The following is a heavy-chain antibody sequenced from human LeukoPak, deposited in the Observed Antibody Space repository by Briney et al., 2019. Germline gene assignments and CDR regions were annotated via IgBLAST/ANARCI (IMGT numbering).Heavy chain of an antibody. D-gene: IGHD3-16*01. CDR3: VSMGSDAFDI. Sequence: ASVTVSCKASGYTFTSYAMNWVRQAPGQGLEFMGWINTYTWNPTYPPAFTGRFVFSLDTSVSTAYLQISSLKTEDTAVYYCVSMGSDAFDIWGQGTMVTVSS. CDR2: INTYTWNP. CDR1: GYTFTSYA. V-gene: IGHV7-4-1*02. J-gene: IGHJ3*02.